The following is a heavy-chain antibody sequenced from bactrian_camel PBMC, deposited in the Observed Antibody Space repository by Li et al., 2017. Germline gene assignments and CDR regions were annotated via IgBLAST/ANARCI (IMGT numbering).Heavy chain of an antibody. D-gene: IGHD7*01. Sequence: QVQLVESGGGSVQPGGSMTLSCAVTGNGDGSGYRCTGWFRQAPGQEREGVAAIYSGDGSAIYSDSAKGRFTISRDNAKNTVYLQLNSLKSEDTALYYCASRPDLVSLSWWNLWGQGTQVTVS. CDR2: IYSGDGSA. CDR3: ASRPDLVSLSWWNL. J-gene: IGHJ4*01. V-gene: IGHV3S54*01. CDR1: GNGDGSGY.